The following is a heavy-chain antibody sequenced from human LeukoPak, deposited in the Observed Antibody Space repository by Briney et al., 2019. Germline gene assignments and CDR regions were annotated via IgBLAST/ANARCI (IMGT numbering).Heavy chain of an antibody. CDR1: GGTFSSYA. D-gene: IGHD3-22*01. Sequence: AASVKVSCKASGGTFSSYAISWVRQAPGQGLEWMGGIIPIFGTANYAQKFQGRVTITADESTSTAYMELSSLRSEDTAVYYCARERQGYYYDSSGYYLWGQGTLVTVSS. CDR2: IIPIFGTA. J-gene: IGHJ5*02. CDR3: ARERQGYYYDSSGYYL. V-gene: IGHV1-69*13.